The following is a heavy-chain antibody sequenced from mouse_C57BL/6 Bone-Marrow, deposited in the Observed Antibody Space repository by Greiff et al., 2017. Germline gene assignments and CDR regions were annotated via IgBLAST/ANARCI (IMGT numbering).Heavy chain of an antibody. CDR2: IHPNSGST. CDR1: GYTFTSYW. CDR3: SRGGYYGSSSWFAY. J-gene: IGHJ3*01. V-gene: IGHV1-64*01. D-gene: IGHD1-1*01. Sequence: VQLQQPGAELVKPGASVKLSCKASGYTFTSYWMHWVKQRPGQGLEWIGMIHPNSGSTNYNEKFKSKATLTVDKSSSTTYMQLSSLTSEDSAVYCFSRGGYYGSSSWFAYWGQGTLVTVSA.